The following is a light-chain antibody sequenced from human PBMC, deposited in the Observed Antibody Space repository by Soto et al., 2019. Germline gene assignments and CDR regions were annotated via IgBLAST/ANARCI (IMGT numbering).Light chain of an antibody. V-gene: IGKV3-11*01. Sequence: IVLTQFPATLSLSPGERATISCRASQSVSSYLAWYQQKPGQAPRLLIYDASNRATGIPARFSGSGSGTDFTLIISSLEPEDFAVYYCQQRSNWWTFGQGTKVDIK. CDR1: QSVSSY. CDR2: DAS. CDR3: QQRSNWWT. J-gene: IGKJ1*01.